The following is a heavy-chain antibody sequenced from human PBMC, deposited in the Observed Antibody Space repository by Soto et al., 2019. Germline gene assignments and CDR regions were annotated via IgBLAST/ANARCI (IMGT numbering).Heavy chain of an antibody. J-gene: IGHJ5*02. CDR1: GYTFTNYG. D-gene: IGHD3-9*01. Sequence: ASVKVSCKASGYTFTNYGIHWVRQAPGQSLEWMGWINVYNGNTKYSQKFQDRVTFSRDTSASTAYMELSSLRSEDAAVYYCARDLDDILTGPNFDPWGQGTLVTVSS. V-gene: IGHV1-3*01. CDR3: ARDLDDILTGPNFDP. CDR2: INVYNGNT.